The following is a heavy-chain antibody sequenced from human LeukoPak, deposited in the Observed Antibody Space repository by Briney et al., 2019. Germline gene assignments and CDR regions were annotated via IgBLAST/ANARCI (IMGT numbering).Heavy chain of an antibody. CDR3: AKGGDGYNYYFDY. CDR1: GLTFNNYA. V-gene: IGHV3-23*01. D-gene: IGHD5-24*01. Sequence: GRSLRLSCAASGLTFNNYAMSWVRQAPGKGLEWVSGISGSGGSIRYADSVKGRFIISRDNFKNTLYLQMNSLRAEDTAVYYCAKGGDGYNYYFDYWGQETLVTVSS. CDR2: ISGSGGSI. J-gene: IGHJ4*02.